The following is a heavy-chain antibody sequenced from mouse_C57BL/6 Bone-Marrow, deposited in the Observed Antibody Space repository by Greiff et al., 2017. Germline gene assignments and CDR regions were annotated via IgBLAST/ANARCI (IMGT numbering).Heavy chain of an antibody. CDR1: GYTFTSYW. D-gene: IGHD1-1*01. V-gene: IGHV1-52*01. CDR2: IDPSDSET. J-gene: IGHJ1*03. CDR3: ASDRYYYGSSLGYFDV. Sequence: QVQLKQPGAELVRPGSSVKLSCKASGYTFTSYWMHWVKQRPIQGLEWIGNIDPSDSETHYNQKFKDKATLTVDKSSSTAYMQLSSLTSEDSAVYYCASDRYYYGSSLGYFDVWGTGTAVTVSS.